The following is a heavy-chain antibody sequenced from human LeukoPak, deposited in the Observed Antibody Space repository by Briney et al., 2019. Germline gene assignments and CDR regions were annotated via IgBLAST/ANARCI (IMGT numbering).Heavy chain of an antibody. D-gene: IGHD3-22*01. CDR3: ARDYYDSSGLLND. CDR2: IYSGGST. Sequence: GGSLRLSCAASGFTVSSNYMSWVRQAPGKGLEWVSVIYSGGSTYYADSVKGRFTISRDNSKNTLYLQMTSLRAEDTAVYYCARDYYDSSGLLNDWGQGTLVTVSS. CDR1: GFTVSSNY. J-gene: IGHJ4*02. V-gene: IGHV3-53*01.